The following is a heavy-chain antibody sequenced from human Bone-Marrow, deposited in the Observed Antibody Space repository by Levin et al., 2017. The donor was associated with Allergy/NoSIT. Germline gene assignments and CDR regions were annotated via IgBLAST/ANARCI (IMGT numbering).Heavy chain of an antibody. Sequence: GESLKISCAASGFTFSNYGMSWVRQAPGKGLEWVSSISGSGGSTNYADSVKGRFTISRDNSKNTLYLQMNSLRVEDTAVYYCAKAYSDLLSGVEYWGQGAQVTVSS. CDR2: ISGSGGST. V-gene: IGHV3-23*01. CDR3: AKAYSDLLSGVEY. D-gene: IGHD3-3*01. CDR1: GFTFSNYG. J-gene: IGHJ4*02.